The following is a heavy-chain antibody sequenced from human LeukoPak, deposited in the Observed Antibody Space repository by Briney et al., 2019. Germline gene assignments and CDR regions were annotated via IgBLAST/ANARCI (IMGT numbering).Heavy chain of an antibody. V-gene: IGHV4-4*07. CDR1: SGSITSFY. D-gene: IGHD4-17*01. Sequence: SETLSLTCTVFSGSITSFYWSWIREPAGKGLEWIGRIDFRGSINYNPSPKSRVTMSVDTSKNQFSLRLTSVTAADTAVYYCARTTMTYYFDYWGQGTLLTVSS. CDR3: ARTTMTYYFDY. J-gene: IGHJ4*02. CDR2: IDFRGSI.